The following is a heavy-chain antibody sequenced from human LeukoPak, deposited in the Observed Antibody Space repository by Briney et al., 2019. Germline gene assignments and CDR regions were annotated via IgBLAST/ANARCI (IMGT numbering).Heavy chain of an antibody. D-gene: IGHD2-21*02. CDR3: AKDPLTWYYFDY. Sequence: GGSLRLSRAASGFTFSSYAMSWVRQAPGKGLEWVSATSGSGGSTYYADSVKGRFTISRDNSKNTLYLQMNSLRAEDTAVYYCAKDPLTWYYFDYWGQGTLVTVSS. CDR2: TSGSGGST. J-gene: IGHJ4*02. V-gene: IGHV3-23*01. CDR1: GFTFSSYA.